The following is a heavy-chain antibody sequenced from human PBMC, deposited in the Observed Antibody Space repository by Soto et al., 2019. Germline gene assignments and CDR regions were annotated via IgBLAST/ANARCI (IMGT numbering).Heavy chain of an antibody. Sequence: GGSLRLSCAASGFTFSSYAMHWVRQAPGKGLEWVAVISYDGSNKYYADSVKGRFTISRDNSKNTLYLQMNSLRAEDTAVYYCASLFLHDYCGQGTLVTVSS. CDR3: ASLFLHDY. CDR2: ISYDGSNK. J-gene: IGHJ4*02. D-gene: IGHD3-10*02. CDR1: GFTFSSYA. V-gene: IGHV3-30-3*01.